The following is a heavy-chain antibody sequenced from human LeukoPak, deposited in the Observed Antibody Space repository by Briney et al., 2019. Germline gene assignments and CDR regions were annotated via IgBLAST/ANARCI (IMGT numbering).Heavy chain of an antibody. Sequence: GGSLRLSCAASGFAFSSYWMHWVRQAPGKGLVWVSRINSDGSSTSYADSVKGRFTISRDNAKNTLYLQMNSLRAEDTAVYYCAELGITMIGGVWGKGTTVTISS. J-gene: IGHJ6*04. CDR2: INSDGSST. D-gene: IGHD3-10*02. V-gene: IGHV3-74*01. CDR3: AELGITMIGGV. CDR1: GFAFSSYW.